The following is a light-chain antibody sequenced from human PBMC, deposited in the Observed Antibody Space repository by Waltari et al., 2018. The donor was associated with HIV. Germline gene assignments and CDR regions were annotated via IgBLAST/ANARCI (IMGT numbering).Light chain of an antibody. CDR2: DAS. J-gene: IGKJ4*02. CDR3: EQYVMSPLT. CDR1: QSLSGTS. Sequence: EIVLTQSPGTIYASPGERATLSCRASQSLSGTSLAWYQQRPGQAPRLLLSDASTRASDSPDRVIGSGSATDFTLTISGLKPEDFATYYCEQYVMSPLTFGGGTRVQV. V-gene: IGKV3-20*01.